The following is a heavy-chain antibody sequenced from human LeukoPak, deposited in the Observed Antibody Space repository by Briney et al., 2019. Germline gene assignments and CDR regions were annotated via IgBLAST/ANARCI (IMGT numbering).Heavy chain of an antibody. V-gene: IGHV1-24*01. Sequence: GASVKVFCKVSGYTLTELSMHWVRQAPGKGLEWMGGFDPEDGETIYAQKFQGRVTMTEDTSTDTAYMELSSLRSEDTAVYYCATPGYCSSTSCSRLDYYYGMDVWGQGTTVTVSS. CDR3: ATPGYCSSTSCSRLDYYYGMDV. D-gene: IGHD2-2*03. J-gene: IGHJ6*02. CDR1: GYTLTELS. CDR2: FDPEDGET.